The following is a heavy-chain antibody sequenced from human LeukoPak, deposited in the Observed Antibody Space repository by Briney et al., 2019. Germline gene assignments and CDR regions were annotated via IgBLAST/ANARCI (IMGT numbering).Heavy chain of an antibody. CDR3: ARTEKWFGEPFY. CDR2: ISAYNGNT. V-gene: IGHV1-18*04. J-gene: IGHJ4*02. Sequence: GASGKVSCKAAGYTVTSYGISWGRQAPGQGGEGMGWISAYNGNTNYAQKRQGRVTITTDTSTSTAYMELRSLRSDDTAVYYCARTEKWFGEPFYWGQGTLVTVSS. CDR1: GYTVTSYG. D-gene: IGHD3-10*01.